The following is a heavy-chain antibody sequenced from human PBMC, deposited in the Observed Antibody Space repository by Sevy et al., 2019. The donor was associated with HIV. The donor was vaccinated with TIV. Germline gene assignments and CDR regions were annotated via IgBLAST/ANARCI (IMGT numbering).Heavy chain of an antibody. J-gene: IGHJ4*02. CDR3: TTASWSQADYYNY. Sequence: GGSLRLSCAASGFTFSNAWMSWVRQAPGKGLEWVGRIKGKIYDGTMDYAAPVKGRFSISRDDSKNTLYLQMNSLKTGDTDVYYCTTASWSQADYYNYWGQGTLVTVSS. D-gene: IGHD6-13*01. V-gene: IGHV3-15*01. CDR1: GFTFSNAW. CDR2: IKGKIYDGTM.